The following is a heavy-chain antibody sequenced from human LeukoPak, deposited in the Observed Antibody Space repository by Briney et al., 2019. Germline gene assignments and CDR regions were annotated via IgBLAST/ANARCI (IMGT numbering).Heavy chain of an antibody. CDR2: IKQDGSEK. V-gene: IGHV3-7*01. CDR3: ARTVRGRYYDSSGYPDH. Sequence: GGSLRLSCAASGFTFSSYWMSWVRQAPGKGLEWVANIKQDGSEKYYVDSVKGRSTISRDNAKNSLYLQMNSLRAEDTAVYYCARTVRGRYYDSSGYPDHWGQGTLVTVSS. J-gene: IGHJ5*02. CDR1: GFTFSSYW. D-gene: IGHD3-22*01.